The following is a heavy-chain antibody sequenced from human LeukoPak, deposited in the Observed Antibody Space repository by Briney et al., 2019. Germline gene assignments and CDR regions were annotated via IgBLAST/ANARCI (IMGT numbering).Heavy chain of an antibody. CDR1: GYSISTGYY. J-gene: IGHJ3*02. CDR3: ARVHSRQDDAFDI. CDR2: FYHGGST. D-gene: IGHD6-13*01. Sequence: ETLSLTCTVSGYSISTGYYWDWIRQPPGKGLEWIGTFYHGGSTYYNPSLKSRVTISVDTSKNQFSLNLTSVTAADTAVYYCARVHSRQDDAFDIWGQGAMVTVSS. V-gene: IGHV4-38-2*02.